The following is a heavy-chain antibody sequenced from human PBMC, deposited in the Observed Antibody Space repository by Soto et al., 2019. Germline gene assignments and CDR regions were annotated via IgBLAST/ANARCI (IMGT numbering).Heavy chain of an antibody. CDR3: ARIYGSGSYFDY. Sequence: GGSLRLSCAASGFTFSSYAMHWVRQAPGKGLEWVAVISYDGSNKYYADSVKGRFTISRDNSKNTLYLQMNSLRAEDMAVYYCARIYGSGSYFDYWGQGTLVTVSS. D-gene: IGHD3-10*01. CDR2: ISYDGSNK. J-gene: IGHJ4*02. CDR1: GFTFSSYA. V-gene: IGHV3-30*04.